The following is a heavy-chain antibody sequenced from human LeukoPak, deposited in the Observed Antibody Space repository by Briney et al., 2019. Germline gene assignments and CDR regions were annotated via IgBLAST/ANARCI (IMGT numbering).Heavy chain of an antibody. D-gene: IGHD2-2*01. V-gene: IGHV4-31*03. CDR2: IYYSGST. J-gene: IGHJ5*02. CDR1: GGSISSGGYY. Sequence: SETLSLTCTVSGGSISSGGYYWSWIRQHPGKGLEWIGYIYYSGSTNYNPSLKSRVTISVDTSKNQFSLKLSSVTAADTAVYYCARAHGPNCSSTSCYGAASDWFDPWGQGTLVTVSS. CDR3: ARAHGPNCSSTSCYGAASDWFDP.